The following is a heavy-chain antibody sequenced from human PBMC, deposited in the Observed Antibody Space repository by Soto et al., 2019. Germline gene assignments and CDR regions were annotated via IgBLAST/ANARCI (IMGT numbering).Heavy chain of an antibody. Sequence: PGGSLRLSCAASGFTFSSYAMHWVRQAPGKGLEWVAVISYDGSNKYYADSVKGRFTISRDNSKNTLYLQMNSLRAEDTAVYYCAREIRAYSGSYYNYYYGMDVRGQGTTVTVSS. CDR3: AREIRAYSGSYYNYYYGMDV. V-gene: IGHV3-30-3*01. J-gene: IGHJ6*02. D-gene: IGHD1-26*01. CDR1: GFTFSSYA. CDR2: ISYDGSNK.